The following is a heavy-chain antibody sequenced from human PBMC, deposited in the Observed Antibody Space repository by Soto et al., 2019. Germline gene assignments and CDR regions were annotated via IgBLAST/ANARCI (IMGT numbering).Heavy chain of an antibody. V-gene: IGHV3-21*01. CDR2: ISSGSEYR. Sequence: EVQLVESGGGLAKPGGSLRLSCVASGFTFSSYNMNWVRQAPGKGLEWVSFISSGSEYRFYADSVKGRTEISRDNAQNTLYLHLNSLIAEDTGVYYCTRDRQLIQDWFDPWGQGTPVTVSS. D-gene: IGHD6-13*01. CDR1: GFTFSSYN. CDR3: TRDRQLIQDWFDP. J-gene: IGHJ5*02.